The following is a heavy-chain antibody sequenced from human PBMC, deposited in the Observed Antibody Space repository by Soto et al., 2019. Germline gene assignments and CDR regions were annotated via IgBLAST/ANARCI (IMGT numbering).Heavy chain of an antibody. CDR1: GGSISSYY. D-gene: IGHD4-17*01. V-gene: IGHV4-59*08. Sequence: QVQLQESGPGLVKPSETLSLTCTVSGGSISSYYWSWIRQPPGKGLEWIGYIYYSGSTNYNPSLTSRITISVDTSTNQCSLKLSAVTAADTAVYYCARRYGDCFDYWGRGTLVTVSS. CDR2: IYYSGST. J-gene: IGHJ4*02. CDR3: ARRYGDCFDY.